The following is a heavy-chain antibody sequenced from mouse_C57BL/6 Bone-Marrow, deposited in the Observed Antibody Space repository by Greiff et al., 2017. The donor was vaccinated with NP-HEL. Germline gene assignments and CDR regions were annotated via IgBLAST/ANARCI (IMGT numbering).Heavy chain of an antibody. V-gene: IGHV1-55*01. CDR1: GYTFTSYW. CDR2: IYPGSGST. D-gene: IGHD1-1*01. Sequence: QVQLQQPGAELVKPGASVKMSCKASGYTFTSYWITWVKQRPGQGLEWIGDIYPGSGSTNYNEKFKSKATLTVDTSSSTAYMQLSSLTSEDSAVYYCAGYYGSPWYFDVWGTGTTVTVSS. CDR3: AGYYGSPWYFDV. J-gene: IGHJ1*03.